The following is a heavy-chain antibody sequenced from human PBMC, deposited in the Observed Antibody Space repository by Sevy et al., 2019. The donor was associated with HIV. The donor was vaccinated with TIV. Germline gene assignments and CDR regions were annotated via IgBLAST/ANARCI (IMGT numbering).Heavy chain of an antibody. CDR2: IWYDGSNK. V-gene: IGHV3-33*01. CDR1: GFTFSSYG. J-gene: IGHJ4*02. Sequence: GGSLRLSCAASGFTFSSYGMHWVRQAPGKGLEWVAVIWYDGSNKYYADSVKGRFTISRDNSKNTLYLQMNSLRAEDTVVYYCSRGLRPYCSGGSCSYFYYWGQGTLVTVSS. D-gene: IGHD2-15*01. CDR3: SRGLRPYCSGGSCSYFYY.